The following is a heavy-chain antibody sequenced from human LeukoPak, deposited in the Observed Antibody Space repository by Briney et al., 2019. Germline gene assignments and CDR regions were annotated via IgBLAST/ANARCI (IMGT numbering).Heavy chain of an antibody. CDR3: ARVGSGLRFDY. V-gene: IGHV3-48*03. CDR2: ISSSGSTI. J-gene: IGHJ4*02. D-gene: IGHD2-15*01. CDR1: GFTFSTYE. Sequence: GGSLRLSCAASGFTFSTYEMNWVRQAPGKGLEWVSYISSSGSTIYYADSVKGRFTISRDNAKNSLYLQMNSLRAEDTAVYYCARVGSGLRFDYWGQGTLVTVSS.